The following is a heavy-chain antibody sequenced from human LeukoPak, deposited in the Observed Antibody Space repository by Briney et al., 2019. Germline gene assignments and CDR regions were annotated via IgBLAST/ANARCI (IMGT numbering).Heavy chain of an antibody. CDR2: FDPEDGET. Sequence: ASVKVSCKVSGYTLTELSMHWVRQAPGKGLEWMGGFDPEDGETIYAQKFQGRVTMTEDTPTDTAYMELSSLRSEDTAVYYCATAPYLRKTSFDYWGQGTLVTVSS. D-gene: IGHD1-1*01. J-gene: IGHJ4*02. CDR3: ATAPYLRKTSFDY. V-gene: IGHV1-24*01. CDR1: GYTLTELS.